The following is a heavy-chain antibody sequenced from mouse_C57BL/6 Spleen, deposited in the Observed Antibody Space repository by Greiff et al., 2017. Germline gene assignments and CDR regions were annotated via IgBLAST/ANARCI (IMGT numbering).Heavy chain of an antibody. D-gene: IGHD2-5*01. CDR1: GFTFSSYG. Sequence: EVKLMESGGDLVKPGGSLKLSCAASGFTFSSYGMSWVRQTPDKRLEWVATISSGGSYTYYPDSVKGRFTISRDNAKNTLYLQMSSLKSEDTAMYYCARQGYSNSFAYWGQGTLVTVSA. CDR2: ISSGGSYT. V-gene: IGHV5-6*01. CDR3: ARQGYSNSFAY. J-gene: IGHJ3*01.